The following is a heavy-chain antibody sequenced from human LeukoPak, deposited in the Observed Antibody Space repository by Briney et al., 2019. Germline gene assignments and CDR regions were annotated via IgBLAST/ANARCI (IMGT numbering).Heavy chain of an antibody. Sequence: PSETLSLTCAVYGGSFTNYWSWIRQPPGKGLEWIGEINHSGSTKYNPSLKSRVTISIDTSKNQLSLKLSSVTAADTAVYSCVRHVARAFDIWGQGTKVTVSS. CDR2: INHSGST. CDR3: VRHVARAFDI. J-gene: IGHJ3*02. CDR1: GGSFTNY. V-gene: IGHV4-34*01.